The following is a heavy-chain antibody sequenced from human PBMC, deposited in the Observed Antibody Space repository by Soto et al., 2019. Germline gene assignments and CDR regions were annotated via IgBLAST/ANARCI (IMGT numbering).Heavy chain of an antibody. Sequence: SVKVSCKASGGTFSSYTISWVRQAPGQGLEWMGRIIPILGIANYAQKFQGRVTITADKSTSTAYMELSSLRSEDTAVYYCARSHCSSTSCYFPFDPWGQGTLVTVSS. CDR2: IIPILGIA. CDR3: ARSHCSSTSCYFPFDP. CDR1: GGTFSSYT. D-gene: IGHD2-2*01. J-gene: IGHJ5*02. V-gene: IGHV1-69*02.